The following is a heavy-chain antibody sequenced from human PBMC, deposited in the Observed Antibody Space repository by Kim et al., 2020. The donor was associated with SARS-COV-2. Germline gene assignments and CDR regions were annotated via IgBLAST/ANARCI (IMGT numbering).Heavy chain of an antibody. CDR1: GFTFSSYG. CDR2: ISYDGSNK. CDR3: AKGPWYYYDSSGYYGGDFDD. Sequence: GGSLRLSCAASGFTFSSYGMHWVRQAPGKGLEWVAVISYDGSNKYYADSVKGRFTISRDNSKNTLYLQMNSLRAEDTAVYYCAKGPWYYYDSSGYYGGDFDDWGQGTLVTVSS. V-gene: IGHV3-30*18. D-gene: IGHD3-22*01. J-gene: IGHJ4*02.